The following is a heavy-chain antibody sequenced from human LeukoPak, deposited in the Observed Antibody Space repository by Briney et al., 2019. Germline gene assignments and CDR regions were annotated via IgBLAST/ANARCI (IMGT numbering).Heavy chain of an antibody. D-gene: IGHD3-22*01. Sequence: GGSLRLSCAASGFTFSSYAMSWVRQAPGKGLEWVSYISSSSSTIYYADSVKGRFTISRDNAKNSLYLQMNSLRAEDTAVYYCVSGYNPLFDYWGQGTLVTVSS. V-gene: IGHV3-48*01. CDR3: VSGYNPLFDY. J-gene: IGHJ4*02. CDR1: GFTFSSYA. CDR2: ISSSSSTI.